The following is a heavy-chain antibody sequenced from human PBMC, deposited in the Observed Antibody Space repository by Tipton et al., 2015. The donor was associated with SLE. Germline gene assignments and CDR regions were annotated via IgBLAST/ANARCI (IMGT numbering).Heavy chain of an antibody. Sequence: SLRLSCAASGFMFSNYGMNWVRQAPGKGLEWVSSISASGGRTYYADSVKGRFTISRDNAKNSLYLQMNSLRAEDMALYYCAKDSVAGTYYYYGMDVWGQGTTVTVSS. CDR1: GFMFSNYG. J-gene: IGHJ6*02. CDR2: ISASGGRT. CDR3: AKDSVAGTYYYYGMDV. V-gene: IGHV3-23*01. D-gene: IGHD1-7*01.